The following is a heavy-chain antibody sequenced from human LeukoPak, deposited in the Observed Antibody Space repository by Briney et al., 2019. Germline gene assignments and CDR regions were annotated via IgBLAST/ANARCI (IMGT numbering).Heavy chain of an antibody. Sequence: GGSLRLSCAASGFPFSTYGMHWVRQAPGNGLEWVAVIWYDGSNKYYTDSVKGRFTISRDNSKNTLYLQMDSLRAEDTAVYYCAKDVSWNWFDPWGQGTLVTVSS. V-gene: IGHV3-33*06. CDR1: GFPFSTYG. CDR2: IWYDGSNK. CDR3: AKDVSWNWFDP. J-gene: IGHJ5*02.